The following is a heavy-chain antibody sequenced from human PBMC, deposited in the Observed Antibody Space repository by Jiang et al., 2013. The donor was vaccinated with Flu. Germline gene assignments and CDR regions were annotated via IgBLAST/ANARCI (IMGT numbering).Heavy chain of an antibody. V-gene: IGHV6-1*01. Sequence: QTLSLTCAISGDSVSSNSADWHWIRQSPSRGLEWLGRTYFRSKWYNHYAVSVRSRIVINEDTSKNQFSLQLNSVTPEDTAAYYCARGFCRGGACYSADYFFENWGQGTLVTVSS. CDR2: TYFRSKWYN. CDR1: GDSVSSNSAD. J-gene: IGHJ4*02. D-gene: IGHD2-15*01. CDR3: ARGFCRGGACYSADYFFEN.